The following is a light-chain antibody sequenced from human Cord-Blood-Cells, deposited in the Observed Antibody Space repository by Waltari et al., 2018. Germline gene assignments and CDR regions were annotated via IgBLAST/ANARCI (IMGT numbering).Light chain of an antibody. CDR3: QSYDSSLNWV. Sequence: QSVLTQPPSASGAPAQRVTLSCTGSSSNIGAGYDVHWYQQLPGTAPKLLIYGNSNRPSGVPDRFSGSKSGTSASLAITGLQAEDEADYYCQSYDSSLNWVFGGGTKLTVL. CDR2: GNS. CDR1: SSNIGAGYD. V-gene: IGLV1-40*01. J-gene: IGLJ3*02.